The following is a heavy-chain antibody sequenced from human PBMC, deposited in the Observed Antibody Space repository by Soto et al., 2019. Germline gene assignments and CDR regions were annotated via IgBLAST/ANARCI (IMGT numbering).Heavy chain of an antibody. Sequence: PGGSLRLSCAASGFTFTTYWMSWVRQAPGKGLEWVANIKQDGSEEYYVDSVKGRFTISRDNAKNSLYLQMNSLRAEDTALYYCARVYPGSGWPYHYYGMDVWGQGTTVTVSS. V-gene: IGHV3-7*01. D-gene: IGHD6-19*01. J-gene: IGHJ6*02. CDR2: IKQDGSEE. CDR3: ARVYPGSGWPYHYYGMDV. CDR1: GFTFTTYW.